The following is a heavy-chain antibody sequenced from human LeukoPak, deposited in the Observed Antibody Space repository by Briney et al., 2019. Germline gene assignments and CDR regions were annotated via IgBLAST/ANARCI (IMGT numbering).Heavy chain of an antibody. CDR2: IIPIFGTA. J-gene: IGHJ4*02. Sequence: SVKVSCKASGGTFSSYAISWVRQAPGQGLEWMGGIIPIFGTANYAQKFQGRVTITTDESTSTAYMELSSLRSEDTAVYYCATRPYDYDILTGYYSFDYRGQGTLVTVSS. D-gene: IGHD3-9*01. CDR1: GGTFSSYA. CDR3: ATRPYDYDILTGYYSFDY. V-gene: IGHV1-69*05.